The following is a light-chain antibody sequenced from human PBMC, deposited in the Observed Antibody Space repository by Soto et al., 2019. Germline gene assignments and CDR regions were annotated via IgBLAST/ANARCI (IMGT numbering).Light chain of an antibody. V-gene: IGKV3-20*01. CDR2: SAS. CDR3: QQYGSSRNT. Sequence: ENVLTQSPGTLSLSPGERATLSCRASQSVTSSYLAWYQQKPGQAPRLLIYSASSRATGVPDRFSGSGSATDFTLTISRVEHEDFAVYYCQQYGSSRNTFGQGPKVDIK. CDR1: QSVTSSY. J-gene: IGKJ2*01.